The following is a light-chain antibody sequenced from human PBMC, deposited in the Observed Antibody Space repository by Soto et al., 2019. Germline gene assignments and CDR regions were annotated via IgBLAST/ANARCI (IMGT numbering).Light chain of an antibody. CDR1: RSNIGAGYD. Sequence: VLTQPPSVSGAPGQRVTISCTGSRSNIGAGYDVHWYQQLPGTAPKLLISGNSNRPSGVPDRFSGSKSGTSASLAITGLQAEDEADYYCQSYDSSLSAPYVFGTGTKVTVL. V-gene: IGLV1-40*01. J-gene: IGLJ1*01. CDR3: QSYDSSLSAPYV. CDR2: GNS.